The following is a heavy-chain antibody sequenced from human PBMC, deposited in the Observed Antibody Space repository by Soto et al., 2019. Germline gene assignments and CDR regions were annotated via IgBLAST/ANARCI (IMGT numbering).Heavy chain of an antibody. CDR1: GFTFSNYG. V-gene: IGHV3-30*18. CDR2: ILYDGSNK. D-gene: IGHD2-2*01. CDR3: AKSRDAYNFYFYYGMDV. J-gene: IGHJ6*02. Sequence: PGGSLRLSCAASGFTFSNYGMHWVRQTPGKXLEWVALILYDGSNKYYADSVKGRFTISRDNSKNTLYLQVSSLRAEDTAVYYCAKSRDAYNFYFYYGMDVWGQGTTVTVSS.